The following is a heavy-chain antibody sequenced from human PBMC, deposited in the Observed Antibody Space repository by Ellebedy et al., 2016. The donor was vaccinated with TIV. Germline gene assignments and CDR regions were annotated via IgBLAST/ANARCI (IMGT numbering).Heavy chain of an antibody. CDR1: AFAFSWYW. V-gene: IGHV3-7*01. CDR3: ARDTAMDY. Sequence: GESLKISCAASAFAFSWYWMGWVRQAPGKGLQWVASISQDGSAKYYVDSVKGRFTISRDNARNSLDLQMNSLRADDTAVYYCARDTAMDYWGQGTLVTVSS. J-gene: IGHJ4*02. D-gene: IGHD5-18*01. CDR2: ISQDGSAK.